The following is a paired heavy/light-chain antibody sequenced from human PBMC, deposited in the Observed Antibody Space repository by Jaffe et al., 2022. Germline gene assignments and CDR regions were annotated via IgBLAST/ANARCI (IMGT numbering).Heavy chain of an antibody. CDR2: IKEDGSQK. V-gene: IGHV3-7*05. D-gene: IGHD2-21*01. J-gene: IGHJ4*02. Sequence: EVQLVESGGGLVQPGGSLRLSCAASGFTFSSYWMSWIRQAPGKGLEWVANIKEDGSQKSYVDSVKGRFTISRDNAKNSLYLHMNSLRAEDTAVYYCARDEGGILGRYCGGINCYHPLDYWGQGALVTVSS. CDR1: GFTFSSYW. CDR3: ARDEGGILGRYCGGINCYHPLDY.
Light chain of an antibody. CDR1: QGIINN. CDR2: GSS. CDR3: LQYDSYPFT. V-gene: IGKV1-17*03. Sequence: DVQMTQSPSAMSASVGDRVTITCRASQGIINNLAWLQQKPGEVPKRLIYGSSSLQSGVPSRFSGSGSGTEFTLTISSLQPEDFATYYCLQYDSYPFTFGQGTRLEIK. J-gene: IGKJ5*01.